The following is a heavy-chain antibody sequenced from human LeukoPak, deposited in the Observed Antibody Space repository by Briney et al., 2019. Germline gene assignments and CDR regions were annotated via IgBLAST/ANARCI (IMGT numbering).Heavy chain of an antibody. V-gene: IGHV4-59*01. CDR2: IYYSGST. D-gene: IGHD3-9*01. CDR3: AXXSXXGXXXTGYQXXXAXXX. CDR1: GGSISSYY. J-gene: IGHJ3*01. Sequence: SETLSLTCTVSGGSISSYYWSWIRQPPGKGLEWIGYIYYSGSTNYNPSLKSRVTISVDTSKNQFSLKLSSVTAADTAVYYCAXXSXXGXXXTGYQXXXAXXXXGQGTMVTXSS.